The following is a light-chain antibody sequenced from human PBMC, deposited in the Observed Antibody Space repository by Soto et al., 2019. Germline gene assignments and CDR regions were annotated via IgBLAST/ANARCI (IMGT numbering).Light chain of an antibody. Sequence: QSVLTQPPSASGTPGQRVTISCSGSNSNIGSHTVNWYQQLPGTAPKLLMYSDNQRPSGVPDRFYGSKSGTSASLAISGLQSEDEADYYCAAWDDSIWVFGGGTKVTVL. V-gene: IGLV1-44*01. J-gene: IGLJ3*02. CDR3: AAWDDSIWV. CDR1: NSNIGSHT. CDR2: SDN.